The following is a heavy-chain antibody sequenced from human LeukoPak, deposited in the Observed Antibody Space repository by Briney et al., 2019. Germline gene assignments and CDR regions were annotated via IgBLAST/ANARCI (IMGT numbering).Heavy chain of an antibody. CDR3: ARDSLPAIAAPGLIDY. J-gene: IGHJ4*02. V-gene: IGHV3-74*01. Sequence: GGSLRLSCAASGFTFSTYWMHWVRQAPGKGLVWVSRISSDGSITGYADSVKGRFTISRDNAESSLYLQMNSLRAEDTAVYYCARDSLPAIAAPGLIDYWGQGTLVTVSS. D-gene: IGHD6-13*01. CDR1: GFTFSTYW. CDR2: ISSDGSIT.